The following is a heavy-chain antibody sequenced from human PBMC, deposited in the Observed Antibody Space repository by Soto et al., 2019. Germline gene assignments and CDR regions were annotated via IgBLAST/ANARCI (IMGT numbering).Heavy chain of an antibody. V-gene: IGHV3-7*01. CDR3: SRAYDGVLWFGEWGVFDI. CDR1: GFTFSSYW. CDR2: IKQDGSEK. J-gene: IGHJ3*02. D-gene: IGHD3-10*01. Sequence: PGGSLRLSCAASGFTFSSYWMSWVRQAPGKGLEWVANIKQDGSEKYYVDSVKGRFTISRDNAKNSLYLQMNSLRAEDTAVYYCSRAYDGVLWFGEWGVFDIWGQGTMVTVSS.